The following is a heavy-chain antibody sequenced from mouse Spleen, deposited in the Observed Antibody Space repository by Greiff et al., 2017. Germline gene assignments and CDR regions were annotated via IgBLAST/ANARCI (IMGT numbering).Heavy chain of an antibody. CDR2: IYPGDGDT. D-gene: IGHD1-1*01. CDR3: ARDSSPYYYAMDY. Sequence: QVQLQQSGPELVKPGASVKISCKASGYAFSSSWMNWVKQRPGKGLEWIGRIYPGDGDTNYNGKFKGKATLTADKSSSTAYMQLSSLTSEDSAVYFCARDSSPYYYAMDYWGQGTSVTVSS. J-gene: IGHJ4*01. CDR1: GYAFSSSW. V-gene: IGHV1-82*01.